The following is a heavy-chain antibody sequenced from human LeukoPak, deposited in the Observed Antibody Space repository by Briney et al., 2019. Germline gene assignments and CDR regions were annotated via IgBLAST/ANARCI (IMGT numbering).Heavy chain of an antibody. V-gene: IGHV3-7*01. CDR3: ARRIVTYYYGSGLDY. CDR2: IKQDESEE. J-gene: IGHJ4*02. CDR1: GFTFSSYW. Sequence: GGSLRLSCAASGFTFSSYWMSWVRQAPGKGLEWVANIKQDESEEYYVDSVKGRFTISRDNAKNSLYLQMNSLRAEDTAVYFCARRIVTYYYGSGLDYWSQGTLVTVSS. D-gene: IGHD3-10*01.